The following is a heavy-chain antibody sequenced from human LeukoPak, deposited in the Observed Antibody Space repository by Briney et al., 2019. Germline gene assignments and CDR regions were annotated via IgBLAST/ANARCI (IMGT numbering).Heavy chain of an antibody. CDR1: GYTFTGYL. Sequence: ASVKVSCKASGYTFTGYLMHWVRQAPGHGLEWMGWINPNSGGTNYAQKFQGRVTMTRDTSISTAYMELRRLRYDDTAVYYCGTAVIVAVFGDAFDIWGQGTLVTVSS. CDR2: INPNSGGT. J-gene: IGHJ3*02. D-gene: IGHD6-13*01. V-gene: IGHV1-2*02. CDR3: GTAVIVAVFGDAFDI.